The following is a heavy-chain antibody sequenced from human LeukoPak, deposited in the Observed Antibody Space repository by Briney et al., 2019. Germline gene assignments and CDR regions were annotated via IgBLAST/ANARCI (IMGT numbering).Heavy chain of an antibody. CDR2: IFFTGNT. CDR3: ARLNKPGWFDP. V-gene: IGHV4-39*01. Sequence: SETLSLTCTVSGGSISSGSYYWAWLRQPPGKGLEWVANIFFTGNTYYYPSLKSRVTISVDTSKNQFSLRLTSVTATDTAVYYCARLNKPGWFDPWGQGTLVTVSA. CDR1: GGSISSGSYY. D-gene: IGHD1-14*01. J-gene: IGHJ5*02.